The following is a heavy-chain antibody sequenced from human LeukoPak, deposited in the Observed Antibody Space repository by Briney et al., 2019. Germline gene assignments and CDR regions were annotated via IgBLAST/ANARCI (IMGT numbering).Heavy chain of an antibody. CDR1: GGSISSSSYF. J-gene: IGHJ4*02. Sequence: SETLSLTCTVSGGSISSSSYFWDWIRQPPEKGLEWIGSIYYSGSPYYNPSLKSRVTISVDTSKNQFSLKLSSVTAADTAVYYCARHFGAMSNTTYCSQATLVTVSS. V-gene: IGHV4-39*01. CDR2: IYYSGSP. CDR3: ARHFGAMSNTTY. D-gene: IGHD3-3*01.